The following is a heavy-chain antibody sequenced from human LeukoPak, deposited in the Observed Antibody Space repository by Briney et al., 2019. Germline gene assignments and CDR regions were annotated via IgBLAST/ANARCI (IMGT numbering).Heavy chain of an antibody. CDR2: ISGSGGST. J-gene: IGHJ4*02. CDR1: GFSFSSYG. V-gene: IGHV3-23*01. Sequence: GGSLRLSCAASGFSFSSYGMSWVRQAPGKGLEWVSSISGSGGSTYYADSVKGRFTISRDNSKNTLYLEMNSLRAEDTAVYYCARRLLVGTTVRPYFDYWGQGTLVTVSS. D-gene: IGHD1-26*01. CDR3: ARRLLVGTTVRPYFDY.